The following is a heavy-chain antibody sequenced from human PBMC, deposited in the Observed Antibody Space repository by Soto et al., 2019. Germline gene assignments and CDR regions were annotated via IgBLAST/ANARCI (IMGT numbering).Heavy chain of an antibody. CDR2: IYWDDDK. CDR3: AHSPPPTVTTSAEYFQH. CDR1: GFSLSTSGVG. Sequence: QITLKESGPPLVKPTQTLTLTCTFSGFSLSTSGVGVGWIRQPPGKALEWLALIYWDDDKRYSPSLKSRLTITKDTSKNQVVLRMTNMDPVDTATYYCAHSPPPTVTTSAEYFQHGGQGTLVTVSS. V-gene: IGHV2-5*02. D-gene: IGHD4-17*01. J-gene: IGHJ1*01.